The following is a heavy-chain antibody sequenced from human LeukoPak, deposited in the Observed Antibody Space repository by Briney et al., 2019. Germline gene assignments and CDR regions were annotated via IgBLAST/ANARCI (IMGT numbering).Heavy chain of an antibody. CDR1: GVSFISHS. CDR2: ISSTGSPL. J-gene: IGHJ5*02. CDR3: AREYDSRARFDP. V-gene: IGHV3-48*01. Sequence: GGPLRLSCVGSGVSFISHSMNWVRQAPGKGLEWISYISSTGSPLFYADSVKGRFTISRDNAKTSLYLQMNSLRVEDTAIYYCAREYDSRARFDPWGQGTLVTVSS. D-gene: IGHD6-13*01.